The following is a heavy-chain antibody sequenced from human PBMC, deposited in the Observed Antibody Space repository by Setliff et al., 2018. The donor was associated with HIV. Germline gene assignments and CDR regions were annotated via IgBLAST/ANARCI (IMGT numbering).Heavy chain of an antibody. J-gene: IGHJ4*02. CDR3: ARSSGYYYDTSGQPFDY. D-gene: IGHD3-22*01. CDR2: FYTSGST. CDR1: GGSFTTYY. Sequence: SETLSLTCTVSGGSFTTYYWSWLRQPPGKELEWIGYFYTSGSTNYNPSLKSRVTISIDTSKNQFSLKLSSVTAADTAVYYCARSSGYYYDTSGQPFDYWGQGTLVTVSS. V-gene: IGHV4-4*09.